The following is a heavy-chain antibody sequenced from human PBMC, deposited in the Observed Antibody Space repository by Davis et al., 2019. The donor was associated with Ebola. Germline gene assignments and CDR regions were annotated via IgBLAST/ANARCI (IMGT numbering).Heavy chain of an antibody. CDR3: ARAHYYDSSGYYTKAFDI. CDR1: GYTFTGYY. Sequence: ASVKVSCKASGYTFTGYYIHWVRQAPGQGLEWMGIINPSGGSTTYAQKFQGRVTMTRDTSTSTVYMELSSLRSEDTAVYYCARAHYYDSSGYYTKAFDIWGQGTMVTVSS. V-gene: IGHV1-46*01. CDR2: INPSGGST. D-gene: IGHD3-22*01. J-gene: IGHJ3*02.